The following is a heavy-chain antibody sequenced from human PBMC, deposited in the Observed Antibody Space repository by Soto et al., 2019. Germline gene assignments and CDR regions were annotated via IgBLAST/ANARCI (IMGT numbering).Heavy chain of an antibody. D-gene: IGHD3-10*01. J-gene: IGHJ6*02. Sequence: QVQLQESGPGLVKPSQTLSLTCTVSGGSISSGDYYWSWIRQPPGKGLEWIRYIYYSGSTYYNPSLKSRVTISVDTSKNQFSLKLSSVTAADTAVYYCARAITMVRGAHQRYGMDVWGQGTTVTVSS. V-gene: IGHV4-30-4*01. CDR2: IYYSGST. CDR3: ARAITMVRGAHQRYGMDV. CDR1: GGSISSGDYY.